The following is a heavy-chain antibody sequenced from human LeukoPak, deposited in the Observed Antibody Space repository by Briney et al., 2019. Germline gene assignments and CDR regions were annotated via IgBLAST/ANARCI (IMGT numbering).Heavy chain of an antibody. D-gene: IGHD2-15*01. V-gene: IGHV2-70*11. Sequence: SGPALVKPTQTLTLTCSSSGFSLSTNGMCVSWIRQPPGKALEWLARLDWDDDKYYSASLKTRLTISRDTSKNTVVLKMTNMDPVDTARYYCDRRNCSGGSCYSEYDYFDYWGQGTLVTVSS. CDR1: GFSLSTNGMC. CDR2: LDWDDDK. J-gene: IGHJ4*02. CDR3: DRRNCSGGSCYSEYDYFDY.